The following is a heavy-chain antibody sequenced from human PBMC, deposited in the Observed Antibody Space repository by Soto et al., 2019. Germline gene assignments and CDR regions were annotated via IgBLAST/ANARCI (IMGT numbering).Heavy chain of an antibody. CDR3: ARDEPNCSGGSCYVGYYYYYMDV. V-gene: IGHV3-21*06. Sequence: EVQLVESGGGLVKPGGSLRLSCAASGFTFSSYSMNWVRQAPGKGLEWVSSISSSSSYIYYADSVKGRFTISRHNAKISLYLQMNSLRAEDTAVYYCARDEPNCSGGSCYVGYYYYYMDVWGKGTTVTVSS. CDR2: ISSSSSYI. CDR1: GFTFSSYS. J-gene: IGHJ6*03. D-gene: IGHD2-15*01.